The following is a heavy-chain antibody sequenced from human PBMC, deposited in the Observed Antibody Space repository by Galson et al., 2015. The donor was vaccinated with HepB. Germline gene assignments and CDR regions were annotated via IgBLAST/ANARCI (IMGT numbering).Heavy chain of an antibody. CDR2: IKQDGSEK. V-gene: IGHV3-7*03. J-gene: IGHJ3*02. CDR1: GFTFRSYW. Sequence: SLRLSCAASGFTFRSYWMSWVRQAPGKGLEWVANIKQDGSEKYYVDSVKGRFTISRDNAKNSLYLQMNSLRAEDTAVYYCAREGSYSPYDYVWGTYRYDALGIRGQGTMLTVSS. CDR3: AREGSYSPYDYVWGTYRYDALGI. D-gene: IGHD3-16*02.